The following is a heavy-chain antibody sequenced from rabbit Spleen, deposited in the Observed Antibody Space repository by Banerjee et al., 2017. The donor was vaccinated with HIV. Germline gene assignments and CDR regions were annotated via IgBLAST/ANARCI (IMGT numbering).Heavy chain of an antibody. Sequence: QEQLEESGGDLVQPEGSLTLTCKASGLDSSASYYMCWVRQAPGKGLEWIACINASTGKPVYATWAKGRFTISRTSSTTVTLRMTSLTAADRATYFCARDLAGAIGWNFYLWGPGTLVTVS. J-gene: IGHJ4*01. CDR3: ARDLAGAIGWNFYL. V-gene: IGHV1S45*01. CDR2: INASTGKP. CDR1: GLDSSASYY. D-gene: IGHD4-1*01.